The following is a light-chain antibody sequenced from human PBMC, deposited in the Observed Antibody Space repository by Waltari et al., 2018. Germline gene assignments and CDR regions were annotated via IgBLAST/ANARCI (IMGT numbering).Light chain of an antibody. Sequence: QSALTQPPSASGSPGQSVTFSCAGTSSHVGPYNHFSWYQQHPGKPPKVMIYNLNNRPSGVPDRFSGSKSGNTASLTVSGLQAEDEADYYCTSYAGTNSYVFGTGTKVTVL. CDR3: TSYAGTNSYV. CDR1: SSHVGPYNH. CDR2: NLN. V-gene: IGLV2-8*01. J-gene: IGLJ1*01.